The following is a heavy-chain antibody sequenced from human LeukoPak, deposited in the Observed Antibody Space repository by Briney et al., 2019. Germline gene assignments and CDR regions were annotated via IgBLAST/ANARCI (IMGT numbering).Heavy chain of an antibody. CDR3: AKEVRGDRYFDL. J-gene: IGHJ2*01. Sequence: GGSLRLSCAASGFTFSSYGMHWVRQAPGKGLEWVAVISYDGSNKYYADSVKGRFTISRDNSKNTLYLQMNSLRAEDTAVYYCAKEVRGDRYFDLWGRGTLVTVSS. D-gene: IGHD3-10*01. V-gene: IGHV3-30*18. CDR1: GFTFSSYG. CDR2: ISYDGSNK.